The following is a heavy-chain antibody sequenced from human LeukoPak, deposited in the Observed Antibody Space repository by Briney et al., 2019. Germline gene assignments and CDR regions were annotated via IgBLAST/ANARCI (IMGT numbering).Heavy chain of an antibody. V-gene: IGHV3-7*02. CDR1: GFTFSNYW. Sequence: GGSLRLSCAASGFTFSNYWMSWVRQAPGKGLEWVANIRQDAGEKNYVDSVKGRFTISRDNAKNSLNLQMNSLRVEDTAVYYCARTCVWGIYRYLDCWGQGCLVT. CDR3: ARTCVWGIYRYLDC. J-gene: IGHJ4*02. CDR2: IRQDAGEK. D-gene: IGHD3-16*02.